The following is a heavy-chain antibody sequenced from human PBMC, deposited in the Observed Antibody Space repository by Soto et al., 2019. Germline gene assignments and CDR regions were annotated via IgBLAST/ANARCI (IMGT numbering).Heavy chain of an antibody. V-gene: IGHV3-49*04. Sequence: GGSLRLSCTASGFTFGDYAMSWVRQAPGKGLEWVGFIRSKAYGGTTEYAASVKGRFTISRDDSKSIAYLQMNSLKTEDTAVYYCTRHHSPYYYDSSGYYYWGQGTLVTVSS. D-gene: IGHD3-22*01. CDR2: IRSKAYGGTT. CDR1: GFTFGDYA. J-gene: IGHJ4*02. CDR3: TRHHSPYYYDSSGYYY.